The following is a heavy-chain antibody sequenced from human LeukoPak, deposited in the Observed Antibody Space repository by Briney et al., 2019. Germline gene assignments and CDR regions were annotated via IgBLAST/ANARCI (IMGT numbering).Heavy chain of an antibody. Sequence: SETLSLTCTVSGGSISTITYYWGWIRQPPGKGLEWVGHMYYRGNTFYNPSLKSRVAISVDTSKNQFSLKLRSVTAADTAVYYCARLYGNYQNYFDYWGQGTLVTVSS. V-gene: IGHV4-39*07. CDR2: MYYRGNT. CDR3: ARLYGNYQNYFDY. J-gene: IGHJ4*02. CDR1: GGSISTITYY. D-gene: IGHD1-7*01.